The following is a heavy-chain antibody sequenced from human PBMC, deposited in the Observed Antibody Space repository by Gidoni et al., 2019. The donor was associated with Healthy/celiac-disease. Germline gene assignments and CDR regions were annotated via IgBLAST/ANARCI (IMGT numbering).Heavy chain of an antibody. CDR3: ARELYRLGMDV. CDR2: ISSSSSYI. J-gene: IGHJ6*02. Sequence: EVQLVESGGGLVKPGGSLSLSCAASRFTFSSYSMNWVRQAPGKGLEWVSSISSSSSYIYYADSVKGRFTISRDNAKNSLYLQMNSLRAEDTAVYYCARELYRLGMDVWGQGTTVTVSS. V-gene: IGHV3-21*01. CDR1: RFTFSSYS. D-gene: IGHD3-16*01.